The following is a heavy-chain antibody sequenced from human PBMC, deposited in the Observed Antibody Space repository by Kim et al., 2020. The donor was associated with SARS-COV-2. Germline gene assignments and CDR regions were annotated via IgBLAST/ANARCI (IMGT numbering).Heavy chain of an antibody. CDR3: ARDGPFGGYDYDY. CDR1: GYTFTSYA. Sequence: ASVKVSCKASGYTFTSYAMHWVRQAPGQRLEWMGWINAGNGNTKYSQKFQGRVTITRDTSASTAYMELSSLRSEDTAVYYCARDGPFGGYDYDYWGQGTLVTVSS. D-gene: IGHD5-12*01. J-gene: IGHJ4*02. V-gene: IGHV1-3*01. CDR2: INAGNGNT.